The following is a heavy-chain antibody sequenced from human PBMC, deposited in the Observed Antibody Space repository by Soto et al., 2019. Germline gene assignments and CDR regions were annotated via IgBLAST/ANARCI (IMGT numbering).Heavy chain of an antibody. CDR2: ISYSGST. Sequence: SETMYXXXAVSXXXISSYYWSXIRXXXGNGLEWIGYISYSGSTNYTPSLKSRVTISVDTSKTQFSLKLSSVTAADTAVYYCPRHPEPYGSSDAFDIWGQGTMVTVSS. CDR1: XXXISSYY. D-gene: IGHD3-10*01. J-gene: IGHJ3*02. V-gene: IGHV4-59*08. CDR3: PRHPEPYGSSDAFDI.